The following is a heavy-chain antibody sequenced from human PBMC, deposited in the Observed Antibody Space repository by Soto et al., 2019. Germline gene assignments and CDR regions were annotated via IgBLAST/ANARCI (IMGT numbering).Heavy chain of an antibody. V-gene: IGHV3-23*01. CDR3: ARETIELGIVVVQAAPSRYFAY. Sequence: GGSLRLSCAASGFTFSSDAMSWVRQSPGKGLEWVSAISGSGGSTYYADSVKGRFTISRDNSKNTLYLQMNSLRAEDTAVYYCARETIELGIVVVQAAPSRYFAYWGQGTLVTVS. CDR1: GFTFSSDA. CDR2: ISGSGGST. J-gene: IGHJ4*02. D-gene: IGHD2-2*01.